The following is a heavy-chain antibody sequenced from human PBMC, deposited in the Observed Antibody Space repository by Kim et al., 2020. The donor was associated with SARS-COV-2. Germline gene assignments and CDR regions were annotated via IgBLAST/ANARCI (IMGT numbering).Heavy chain of an antibody. V-gene: IGHV3-33*05. CDR3: ASEPYDSSGYYYG. CDR2: ISYDGSNK. D-gene: IGHD3-22*01. Sequence: GGSLRLSCAASGFTFSSYGMHWVRQAPGKGLEWVAVISYDGSNKYYADSVKDRFTISRDNSKNTLYLQMNSLRAEDTAVYYCASEPYDSSGYYYGWGQGTLVTVSS. CDR1: GFTFSSYG. J-gene: IGHJ4*02.